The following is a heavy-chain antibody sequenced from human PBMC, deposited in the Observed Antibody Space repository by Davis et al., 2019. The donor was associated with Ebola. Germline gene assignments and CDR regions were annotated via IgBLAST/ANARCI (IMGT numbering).Heavy chain of an antibody. Sequence: PSETLSLTCTVSGGSLNNTDYYWGWIRQPPGKGLQLVGTIFYDEISYSNPSLKSRVSMSVDPSTNQFSLTLSSVTASDTAVYYCARGIAAEYFQNWGRGTHVIVSS. CDR3: ARGIAAEYFQN. CDR1: GGSLNNTDYY. V-gene: IGHV4-39*07. J-gene: IGHJ1*01. CDR2: IFYDEIS.